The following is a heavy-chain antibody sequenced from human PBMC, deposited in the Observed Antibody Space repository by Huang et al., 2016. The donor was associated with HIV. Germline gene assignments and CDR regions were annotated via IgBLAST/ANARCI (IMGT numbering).Heavy chain of an antibody. V-gene: IGHV4-34*01. CDR1: GGSFSAYD. D-gene: IGHD3-22*01. Sequence: QVQLQQWGAGLLKPSETLSLTCAVYGGSFSAYDWSWLRQPPGKGLEWIGEINHSGITNYNPSLKSRVTISVDTSKNQFSLKLTSVTAADTAVYYCASKPTYDSSGYSAVDFWGQGTRVTVSS. CDR2: INHSGIT. CDR3: ASKPTYDSSGYSAVDF. J-gene: IGHJ4*02.